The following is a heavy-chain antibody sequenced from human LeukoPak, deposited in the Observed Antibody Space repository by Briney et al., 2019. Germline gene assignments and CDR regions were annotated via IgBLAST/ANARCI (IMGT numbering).Heavy chain of an antibody. J-gene: IGHJ1*01. CDR1: GFTFSSYG. CDR2: IWYDGSNK. CDR3: AKDRFQFEPAAWKYFQH. V-gene: IGHV3-30*02. D-gene: IGHD2-2*01. Sequence: PGGSLRLSCAASGFTFSSYGMHWVRQAPGKGLEWVAVIWYDGSNKYYTDSVKGRFTISRDNSKNTLYLQMNSLRAEDTAVYYCAKDRFQFEPAAWKYFQHWGQGTLATVSS.